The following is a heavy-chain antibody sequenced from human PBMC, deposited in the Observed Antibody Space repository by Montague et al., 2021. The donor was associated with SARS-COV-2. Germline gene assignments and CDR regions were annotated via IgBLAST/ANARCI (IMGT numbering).Heavy chain of an antibody. CDR2: ISYSGST. CDR1: GDSITSGGCF. Sequence: TLSLTCTVSGDSITSGGCFWNWIRQHPGKGLEYIGAISYSGSTYYKPSLTSRVSISMDTSKNAFSLSLHSVTAADTAVYFCAASGRRGYSNPFHHCGRGSLVTVSS. V-gene: IGHV4-31*03. J-gene: IGHJ4*02. D-gene: IGHD4-11*01. CDR3: AASGRRGYSNPFHH.